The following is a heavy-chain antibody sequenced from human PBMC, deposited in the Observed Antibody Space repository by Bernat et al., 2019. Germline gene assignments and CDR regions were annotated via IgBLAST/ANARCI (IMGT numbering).Heavy chain of an antibody. CDR1: RFSFSSYG. CDR2: IWYDGSNK. D-gene: IGHD3-22*01. Sequence: QVQLVESGGGVVQPGRSLRLSCAASRFSFSSYGMHWVRQAPGKGLEWVAVIWYDGSNKYYAESVKGRFTISRDNSKNTLFLQMNSLRAKDTAVYYCARSMLVPGYFDYWGQGTLVTVSS. J-gene: IGHJ4*02. V-gene: IGHV3-33*01. CDR3: ARSMLVPGYFDY.